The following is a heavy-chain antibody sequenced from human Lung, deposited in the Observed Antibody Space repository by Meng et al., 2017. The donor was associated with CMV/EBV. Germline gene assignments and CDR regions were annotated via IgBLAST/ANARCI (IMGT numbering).Heavy chain of an antibody. CDR1: GFSLSTSGMC. J-gene: IGHJ6*02. CDR2: IDWDDDK. D-gene: IGHD6-13*01. CDR3: ARVTSRYSSPALGRSSRAQYYYSMDV. V-gene: IGHV2-70*20. Sequence: SDPMLVKSTQTLTPTCTFSGFSLSTSGMCVRWVRQPPWKALEWLTLIDWDDDKYYSTSLKTRLTISKDTSKDQVVLTMTNMDPVDTATYYCARVTSRYSSPALGRSSRAQYYYSMDVWGQGPTVPVSS.